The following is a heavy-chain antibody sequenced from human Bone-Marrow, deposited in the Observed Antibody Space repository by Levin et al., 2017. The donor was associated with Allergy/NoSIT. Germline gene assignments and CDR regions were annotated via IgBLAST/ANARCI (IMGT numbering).Heavy chain of an antibody. D-gene: IGHD1-1*01. CDR2: INPRGRVV. CDR1: GFPFKDYY. Sequence: GGSLRLSCAGSGFPFKDYYMSWIRQAPGRGLEWIASINPRGRVVNYSDSVEGRFTISRDNAGNSLFLQMDSLRAEDTAVYYCTRDYFYDTTGPDYWGQGTLVIVSS. CDR3: TRDYFYDTTGPDY. V-gene: IGHV3-11*01. J-gene: IGHJ4*02.